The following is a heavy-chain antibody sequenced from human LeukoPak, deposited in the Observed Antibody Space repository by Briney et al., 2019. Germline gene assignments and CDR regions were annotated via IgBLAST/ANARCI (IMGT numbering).Heavy chain of an antibody. CDR1: GGSISSSSYY. CDR3: ARADYYGSGVWFDP. J-gene: IGHJ5*02. CDR2: IYYSGST. Sequence: SETLSLTCTVSGGSISSSSYYWGWIRQPPGKGLEWIGNIYYSGSTYYNPSLKSRVTISVDTSKNQFSLKLSSVTAADTAVYYCARADYYGSGVWFDPWGQGTLVTVSS. V-gene: IGHV4-39*01. D-gene: IGHD3-10*01.